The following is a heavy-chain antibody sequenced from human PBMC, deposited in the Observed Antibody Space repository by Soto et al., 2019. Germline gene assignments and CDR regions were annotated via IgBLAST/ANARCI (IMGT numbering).Heavy chain of an antibody. D-gene: IGHD2-15*01. CDR1: GGSISSSSYY. Sequence: QLQLQESGPGLVKPSETLSLTCTVSGGSISSSSYYWGWIRQPPGKGLEWIGSIYYSGSTYYNPSLKSRVTIYVDTSKNQFSLKLSSVTAADTAVYYCARLMVAATYAFDIWGQGTMVTVSS. CDR3: ARLMVAATYAFDI. V-gene: IGHV4-39*01. J-gene: IGHJ3*02. CDR2: IYYSGST.